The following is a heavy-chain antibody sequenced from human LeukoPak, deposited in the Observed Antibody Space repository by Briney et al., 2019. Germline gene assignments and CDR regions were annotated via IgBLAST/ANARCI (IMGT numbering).Heavy chain of an antibody. D-gene: IGHD7-27*01. Sequence: SETLSLTCTVSGGSIRSSSYYWGWIRQPPGNGLEWIGSIYYSGSTYYNLSLKSRVTISVDTSKNQFSLKLSSVTAADTAVYYCARALGRLSWFDPWGQGTLVTVSS. CDR2: IYYSGST. J-gene: IGHJ5*02. CDR1: GGSIRSSSYY. CDR3: ARALGRLSWFDP. V-gene: IGHV4-39*01.